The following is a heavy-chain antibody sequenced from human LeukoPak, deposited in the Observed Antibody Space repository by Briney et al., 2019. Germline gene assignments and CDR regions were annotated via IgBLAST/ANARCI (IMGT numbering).Heavy chain of an antibody. V-gene: IGHV4-39*01. J-gene: IGHJ5*02. CDR2: IYYSGST. CDR3: ARYSTCYDILTGYYVAWFDP. Sequence: SETLSLTCTVSGGSISSSSYYWGSIRQLPGKGLEWIGSIYYSGSTYYNPSLKSRVTISVDTSKNQFSLKLSSVTAAATAVYYCARYSTCYDILTGYYVAWFDPRGQGALVTVSS. D-gene: IGHD3-9*01. CDR1: GGSISSSSYY.